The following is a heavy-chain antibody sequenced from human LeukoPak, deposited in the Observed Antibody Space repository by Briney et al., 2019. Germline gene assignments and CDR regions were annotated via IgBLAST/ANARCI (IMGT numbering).Heavy chain of an antibody. CDR3: ATGGGMPCYQDFDY. V-gene: IGHV3-30*02. Sequence: PGGSLRLSFAASGAASGLTFSGYGMHWVRQAPGKGLEWVAFIQYDGSQKHFADSVKGRFTISRDNSANTLYLQLNSLRAEDTAGYFCATGGGMPCYQDFDYLGQGTLVTGSS. J-gene: IGHJ4*02. D-gene: IGHD3-16*01. CDR1: GLTFSGYG. CDR2: IQYDGSQK.